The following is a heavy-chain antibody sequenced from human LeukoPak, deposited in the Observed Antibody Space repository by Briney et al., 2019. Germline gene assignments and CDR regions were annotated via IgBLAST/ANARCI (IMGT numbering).Heavy chain of an antibody. CDR2: IYPGDSDT. D-gene: IGHD6-13*01. CDR3: ARHGQQQLENWFDP. V-gene: IGHV5-51*01. CDR1: GYSFSTYW. J-gene: IGHJ5*02. Sequence: GESLKSSCKGSGYSFSTYWIGWVRQMPGKGLEWMGIIYPGDSDTRYSPSFQGQVTISAGKSTSTAYLQWSSLKASDTAMYYCARHGQQQLENWFDPWGQGTLVTVSS.